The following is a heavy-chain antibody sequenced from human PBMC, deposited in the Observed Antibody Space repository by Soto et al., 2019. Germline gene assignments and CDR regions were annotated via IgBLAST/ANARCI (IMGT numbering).Heavy chain of an antibody. J-gene: IGHJ6*02. CDR2: IWYDGSNK. Sequence: GGSLRLSCAASGFTFSSYGMHWVRQAPGKGLEWVAVIWYDGSNKYYADSVKGRFTISRDNSKNTLYLQMNSLRAEDTAVYYCAREGSNYKPGDYYYGMDVWGQGTTVTVSS. V-gene: IGHV3-33*01. D-gene: IGHD4-4*01. CDR3: AREGSNYKPGDYYYGMDV. CDR1: GFTFSSYG.